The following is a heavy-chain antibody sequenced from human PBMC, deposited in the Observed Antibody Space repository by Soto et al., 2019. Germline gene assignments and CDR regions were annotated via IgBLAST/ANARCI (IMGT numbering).Heavy chain of an antibody. J-gene: IGHJ1*01. Sequence: ASVKVSCKASGYTFTSYYMPWVRQAPGQGLEWMGIINPSGGSTSYAQKFQGRVTMTRDTSTSTVYMELSSLRSEDTAVYYCAREYDSSGYRAEYFQHWGQGTLVTVSS. CDR1: GYTFTSYY. D-gene: IGHD3-22*01. CDR3: AREYDSSGYRAEYFQH. V-gene: IGHV1-46*01. CDR2: INPSGGST.